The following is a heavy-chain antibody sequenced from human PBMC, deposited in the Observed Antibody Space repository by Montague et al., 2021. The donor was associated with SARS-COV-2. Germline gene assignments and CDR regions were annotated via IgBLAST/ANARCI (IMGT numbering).Heavy chain of an antibody. CDR1: GDSISTSY. CDR2: VYYSGSS. J-gene: IGHJ6*02. Sequence: SETLSLTCTVSGDSISTSYWAWIRQPPGKGLEWIGYVYYSGSSNYNSSLKSRVTISVDTSKNQVSLSLRSVTAADTAVYFCVSADRRDPDIPHLYYYKGMDVWGQGTTVTVSS. D-gene: IGHD2-21*01. V-gene: IGHV4-59*01. CDR3: VSADRRDPDIPHLYYYKGMDV.